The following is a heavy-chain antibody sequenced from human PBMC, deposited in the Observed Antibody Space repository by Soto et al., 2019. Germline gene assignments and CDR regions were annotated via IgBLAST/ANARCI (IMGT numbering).Heavy chain of an antibody. V-gene: IGHV3-74*01. CDR3: VRDLQLWFLDY. CDR2: IRSDGSGS. J-gene: IGHJ4*02. Sequence: GGSLRLSCAAPGFTFGNYWMHWVRQAPGEGLVWVSRIRSDGSGSTCADSVKGRFAISRDNAKNMLYLQMNSLRVEDTAVYYCVRDLQLWFLDYWGQGTLVTVSA. CDR1: GFTFGNYW. D-gene: IGHD5-18*01.